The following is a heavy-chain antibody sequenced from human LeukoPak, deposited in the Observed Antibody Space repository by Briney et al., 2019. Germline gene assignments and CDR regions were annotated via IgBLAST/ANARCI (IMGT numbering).Heavy chain of an antibody. D-gene: IGHD5-18*01. Sequence: GGSLRLSCAASGFTFSGSAMHWVRQASGKGLEWVGRIRSKANSYATAYAASVKGRFTISRDDSKNTAYLQMNSLKTEDTAVHYCTSPTAMVIDWGQGTLVTVSS. J-gene: IGHJ4*02. V-gene: IGHV3-73*01. CDR1: GFTFSGSA. CDR2: IRSKANSYAT. CDR3: TSPTAMVID.